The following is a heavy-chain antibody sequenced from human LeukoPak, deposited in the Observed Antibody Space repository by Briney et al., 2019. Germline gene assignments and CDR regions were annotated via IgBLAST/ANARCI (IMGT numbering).Heavy chain of an antibody. CDR1: GGSISSYY. CDR2: IYYSGST. CDR3: ARSQYQRGYYGMDV. Sequence: SETLSLTCTVSGGSISSYYWSWIRQPPGKGLEWIGYIYYSGSTNCNPSLKSRVTISVDTSKNQFSLKLSSVTAADTAVYYCARSQYQRGYYGMDVWGQGTTVTVSS. D-gene: IGHD2-2*01. J-gene: IGHJ6*02. V-gene: IGHV4-59*08.